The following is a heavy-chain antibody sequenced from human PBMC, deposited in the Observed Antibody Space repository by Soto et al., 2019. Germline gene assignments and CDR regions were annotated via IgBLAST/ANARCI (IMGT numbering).Heavy chain of an antibody. CDR1: GFAFNTHW. J-gene: IGHJ4*02. V-gene: IGHV3-74*01. CDR2: IYFDGITT. Sequence: LRLSCTASGFAFNTHWMHWVRQAPGKGLVWVSRIYFDGITTNYADSVKGRLTVSRDNAKNTVYLHVNTLRDEDTAVYYCARGGAMGVDYWGQGTLVTVSS. D-gene: IGHD1-26*01. CDR3: ARGGAMGVDY.